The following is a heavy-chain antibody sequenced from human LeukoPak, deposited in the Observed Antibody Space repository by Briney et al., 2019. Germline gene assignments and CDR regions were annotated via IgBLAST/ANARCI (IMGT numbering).Heavy chain of an antibody. CDR3: ARMASFLEWLLPLYYFDY. V-gene: IGHV1-18*01. Sequence: ASVKVSCKASGYTFTSYGISWVRQAPGQGLEWMGWISAYNGNTNYAQKLQGRVTMTTDTSTSTAYMELRSLRSDDTAVYYCARMASFLEWLLPLYYFDYWGQGTLVTVSS. CDR1: GYTFTSYG. CDR2: ISAYNGNT. J-gene: IGHJ4*02. D-gene: IGHD3-3*01.